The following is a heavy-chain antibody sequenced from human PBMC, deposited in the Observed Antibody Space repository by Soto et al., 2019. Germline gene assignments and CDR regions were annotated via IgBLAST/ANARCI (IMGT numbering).Heavy chain of an antibody. J-gene: IGHJ4*02. Sequence: SEPLSLTCTVSGGSISSSSYYWGWIRQPPGKGLEWIGSIYYSGSTYYNPSLKSRVTISVDTSKNQFSLKLSSVTAADTAVYYCARDTFSGSYPYWGQGTLVTVSS. CDR2: IYYSGST. D-gene: IGHD1-26*01. CDR3: ARDTFSGSYPY. CDR1: GGSISSSSYY. V-gene: IGHV4-39*02.